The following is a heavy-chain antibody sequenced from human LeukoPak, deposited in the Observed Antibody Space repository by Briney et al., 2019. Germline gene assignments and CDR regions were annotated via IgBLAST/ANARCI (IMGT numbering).Heavy chain of an antibody. J-gene: IGHJ4*02. V-gene: IGHV1-8*01. CDR1: GYTFTSFD. CDR3: ASHTYYLSSGSFGH. Sequence: VASVKVSCKASGYTFTSFDINWVRQATGQGPEWMGWMNPGSGNTGYAQRFRGRVTMTRDTSISTAYLELSGLTSEDTAVYYCASHTYYLSSGSFGHWGQGTLVTVSS. CDR2: MNPGSGNT. D-gene: IGHD3-10*01.